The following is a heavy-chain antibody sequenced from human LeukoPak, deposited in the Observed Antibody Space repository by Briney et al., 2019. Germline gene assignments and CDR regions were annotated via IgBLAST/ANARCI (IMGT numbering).Heavy chain of an antibody. J-gene: IGHJ3*02. CDR2: INPSGGST. V-gene: IGHV1-46*01. D-gene: IGHD3-22*01. CDR3: AILGYYYDSSGYSTLDAFDI. Sequence: ASVKVSCKASGYAFTSYYMHWVRQAPGQGLEWMGIINPSGGSTSYAQKFQGRVTMTRDTSTSTVYMELSSLRSEDTAMYYCAILGYYYDSSGYSTLDAFDIWGQGTMVTVSS. CDR1: GYAFTSYY.